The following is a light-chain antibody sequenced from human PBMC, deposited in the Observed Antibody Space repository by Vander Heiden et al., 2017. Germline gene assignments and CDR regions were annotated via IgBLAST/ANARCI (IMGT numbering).Light chain of an antibody. Sequence: IVLTQSPAPLSVSPGERATLSCRASQSVSSNLAWYQQKPGQAPRLLIYGASTRATGIPARFSGSGSGTEFTLTISSLQSEDFAVYYCQQYNNWPPAYTFGQGTKLEIK. CDR2: GAS. J-gene: IGKJ2*01. CDR3: QQYNNWPPAYT. CDR1: QSVSSN. V-gene: IGKV3-15*01.